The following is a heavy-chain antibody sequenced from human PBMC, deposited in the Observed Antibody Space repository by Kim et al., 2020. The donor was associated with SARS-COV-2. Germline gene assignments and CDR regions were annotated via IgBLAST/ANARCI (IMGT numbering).Heavy chain of an antibody. Sequence: GGSLRLSCAASGFTFSSYAMHWVRQAPGKGLEWVAVISYDGSNKYYADSVKGRFTISRDNSKNTLYLQMNSLRAEDTAVYYCARGTRNRRFDYWGQGTLVTVSS. J-gene: IGHJ4*02. CDR2: ISYDGSNK. CDR1: GFTFSSYA. V-gene: IGHV3-30*04. CDR3: ARGTRNRRFDY.